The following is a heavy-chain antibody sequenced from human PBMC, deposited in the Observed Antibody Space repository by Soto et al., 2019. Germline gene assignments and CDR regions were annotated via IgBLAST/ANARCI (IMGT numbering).Heavy chain of an antibody. CDR2: IYHSGST. CDR1: GCSISNYY. V-gene: IGHV4-59*12. J-gene: IGHJ5*02. D-gene: IGHD2-2*01. Sequence: SETLSLTCIFSGCSISNYYWSWIRQPPGKGLEWIGYIYHSGSTYYNPSLKSRVTISVDRSKNQFSLKLSSVTAADTAVYYCARVPDRWGQGTLVTVSS. CDR3: ARVPDR.